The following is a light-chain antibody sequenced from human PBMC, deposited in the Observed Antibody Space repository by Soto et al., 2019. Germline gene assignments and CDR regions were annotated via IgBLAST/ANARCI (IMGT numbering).Light chain of an antibody. CDR1: SSDIGGYNY. Sequence: LTQPASVSGSPGQSITISCTGTSSDIGGYNYVSWYQQQPGKAPKLVVYDVSNRPSGVSDRFSGSKSANTASLTISGLQTEDEADYFCSSYTSSNTLYVFGAGTKVTVL. V-gene: IGLV2-14*01. J-gene: IGLJ1*01. CDR2: DVS. CDR3: SSYTSSNTLYV.